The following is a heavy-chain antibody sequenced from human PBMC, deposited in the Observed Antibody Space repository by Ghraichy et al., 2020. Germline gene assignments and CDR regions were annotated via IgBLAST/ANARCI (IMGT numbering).Heavy chain of an antibody. V-gene: IGHV3-30-3*01. CDR3: ARDPLNGDDYSEYNWFDP. CDR1: GFIFSSYA. D-gene: IGHD4-11*01. Sequence: GGSLRLSCAASGFIFSSYAMHWVRQAPGKGLEWVAVISYDGSNKYYADSVKGRFTISRDNSRNTLYLQMNSLRAEDPAVYYCARDPLNGDDYSEYNWFDPWGQGTLVTVSS. J-gene: IGHJ5*02. CDR2: ISYDGSNK.